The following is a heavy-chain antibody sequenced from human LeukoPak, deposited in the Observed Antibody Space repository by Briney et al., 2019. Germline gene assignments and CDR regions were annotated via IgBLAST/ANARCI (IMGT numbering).Heavy chain of an antibody. CDR1: GYTFTSYG. J-gene: IGHJ5*02. V-gene: IGHV1-18*01. D-gene: IGHD4-23*01. Sequence: ASVKVSCKASGYTFTSYGISWVRHAPAQGLEWMGWISAYNGNTNYAQKLQGRVTMTTDTSTSTAYMELRSLRSDDTAVYYCARDDYGGNWFDPWGQGTLVTVSS. CDR2: ISAYNGNT. CDR3: ARDDYGGNWFDP.